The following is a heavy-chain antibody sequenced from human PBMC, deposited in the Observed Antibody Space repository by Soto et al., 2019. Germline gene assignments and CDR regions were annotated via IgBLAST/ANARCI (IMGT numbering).Heavy chain of an antibody. J-gene: IGHJ4*02. V-gene: IGHV1-69*01. Sequence: QVQLVQSGAELKKPGSSVKVSCTASGVSLSNSVISWVRQAPAQRLEWMAGVIPSLGTANYAQKFKGRVTLTADEATRTAYMDLSSRGPAATAVYYSARLGHPCHWGAGTLVIVSS. CDR2: VIPSLGTA. CDR1: GVSLSNSV. CDR3: ARLGHPCH.